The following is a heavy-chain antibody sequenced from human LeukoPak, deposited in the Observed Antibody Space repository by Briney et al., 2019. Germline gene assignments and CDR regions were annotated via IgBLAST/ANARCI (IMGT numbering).Heavy chain of an antibody. V-gene: IGHV1-69*05. CDR3: ARDSSSYYYGSGSFQH. CDR2: IIPIFGTA. Sequence: SVKVSCKASGGTFSSYAISWVRQAPGQGLEWMGGIIPIFGTANYAQKFQGRVTITTDESTSTAYMELSSLRSEDTAVYYCARDSSSYYYGSGSFQHWGQGTLVTVSS. D-gene: IGHD3-10*01. CDR1: GGTFSSYA. J-gene: IGHJ1*01.